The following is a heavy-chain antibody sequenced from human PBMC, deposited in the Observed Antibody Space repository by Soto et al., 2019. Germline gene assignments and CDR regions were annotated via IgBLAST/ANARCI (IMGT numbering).Heavy chain of an antibody. Sequence: GGSLTLSCAPSGFTFSSYATAWVRPTPGKGLEWVSTISADGGNTHYADSVKGRFTISRENFEKTLYLQLKSLRAEATAVYAGETDVPAGVAPTKFDCWGQGTLVTVSS. D-gene: IGHD7-27*01. J-gene: IGHJ4*02. CDR1: GFTFSSYA. CDR2: ISADGGNT. CDR3: ETDVPAGVAPTKFDC. V-gene: IGHV3-23*01.